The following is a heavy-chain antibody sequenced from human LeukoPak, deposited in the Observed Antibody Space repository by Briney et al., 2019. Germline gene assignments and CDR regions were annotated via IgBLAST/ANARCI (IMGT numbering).Heavy chain of an antibody. CDR2: TIPILGIA. Sequence: SVKVSCKASGGTFSSYAISWVGQAPGPGLEWMGRTIPILGIANYAQKFQGRVTITTDESTSTAYMELSSLRSEDTAVYYCARAGILTGYYMDVWGKGTTVTVSS. D-gene: IGHD3-9*01. CDR3: ARAGILTGYYMDV. J-gene: IGHJ6*03. CDR1: GGTFSSYA. V-gene: IGHV1-69*04.